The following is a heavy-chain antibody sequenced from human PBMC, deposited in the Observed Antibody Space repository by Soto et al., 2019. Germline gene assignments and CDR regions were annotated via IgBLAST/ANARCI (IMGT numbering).Heavy chain of an antibody. V-gene: IGHV4-4*01. CDR2: IYHSGST. Sequence: QVELQESGPGLVKPSGTLSLTCAVSSGSISSSNWWSWVRQPPGKGLEWIGEIYHSGSTNYNRSLRSRVTIAVDKSKNQFSLKLSAVTAADTAVYCCARAYGDYISDWFDPWGQGTLVTVSS. J-gene: IGHJ5*02. CDR3: ARAYGDYISDWFDP. CDR1: SGSISSSNW. D-gene: IGHD4-17*01.